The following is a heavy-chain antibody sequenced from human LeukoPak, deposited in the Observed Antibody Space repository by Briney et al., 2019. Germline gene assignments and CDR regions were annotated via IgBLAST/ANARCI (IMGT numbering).Heavy chain of an antibody. CDR3: ARVGDFGSGSYQSAMDV. Sequence: SETLSLTCTVSGGSISDYYWIWIRQPAGKGLEWIGRFYSSGYTNSNPSLKSRVTMSVDTSKNQFSLKLSSVTAADTALYYCARVGDFGSGSYQSAMDVWGQGTTVTVSS. D-gene: IGHD3-10*01. V-gene: IGHV4-4*07. J-gene: IGHJ6*02. CDR2: FYSSGYT. CDR1: GGSISDYY.